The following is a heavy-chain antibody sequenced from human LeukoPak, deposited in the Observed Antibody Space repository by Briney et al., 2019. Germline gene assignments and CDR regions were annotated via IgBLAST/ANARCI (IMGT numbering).Heavy chain of an antibody. V-gene: IGHV3-48*03. D-gene: IGHD3-10*01. Sequence: PGGSLRLSCAASGFTFSSYEMNWVRQAPGKGLEWVSYINSSGSTIYYADSVKGRFTISRDNAKNSLYLQMNSLRAEDTALYYCARTYGSGSYYNYMDVWGKGTTVTVSS. CDR2: INSSGSTI. J-gene: IGHJ6*03. CDR3: ARTYGSGSYYNYMDV. CDR1: GFTFSSYE.